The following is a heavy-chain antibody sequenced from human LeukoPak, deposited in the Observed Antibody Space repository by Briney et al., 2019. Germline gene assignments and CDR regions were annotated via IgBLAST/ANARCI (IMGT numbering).Heavy chain of an antibody. V-gene: IGHV4-59*08. D-gene: IGHD3-9*01. CDR3: ARQKSTYYDILTGYFGDAFDI. J-gene: IGHJ3*02. Sequence: SETLSLTCTVSGGSISSYYWSWIRQPPGKGLEWIGYIYYSGSTNYNPSLKSRVTISVDTSKNQFSLKLSSVTAADTAVYYCARQKSTYYDILTGYFGDAFDIWGQGTMVTVSS. CDR2: IYYSGST. CDR1: GGSISSYY.